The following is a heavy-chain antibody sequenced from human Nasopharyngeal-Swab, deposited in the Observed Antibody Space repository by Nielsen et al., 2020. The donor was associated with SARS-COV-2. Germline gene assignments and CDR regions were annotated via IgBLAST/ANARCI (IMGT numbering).Heavy chain of an antibody. Sequence: WIRQPPGKGLEWVSSISSSSSYIYYADSVKGRFTTSRDNAKNSLYLQMNSLRAEDTAVYYCARSPYYDFWSDYYTSFDYWGQGTLVTVSS. J-gene: IGHJ4*02. CDR2: ISSSSSYI. CDR3: ARSPYYDFWSDYYTSFDY. V-gene: IGHV3-21*01. D-gene: IGHD3-3*01.